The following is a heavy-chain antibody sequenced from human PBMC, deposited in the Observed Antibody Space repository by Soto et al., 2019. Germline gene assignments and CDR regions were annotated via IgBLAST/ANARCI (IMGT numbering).Heavy chain of an antibody. CDR1: GDSVNIGSAY. Sequence: PSETLSLTSRVSGDSVNIGSAYWSWSRQHPGKGLGWVGSFYHAGTSGYNPPLKGRVTISLDPSKNQFSLRLTSVTTADTAVYFCARGDRLLTMYDYLGQGAQVTLSS. V-gene: IGHV4-61*01. D-gene: IGHD3-10*01. J-gene: IGHJ4*02. CDR3: ARGDRLLTMYDY. CDR2: FYHAGTS.